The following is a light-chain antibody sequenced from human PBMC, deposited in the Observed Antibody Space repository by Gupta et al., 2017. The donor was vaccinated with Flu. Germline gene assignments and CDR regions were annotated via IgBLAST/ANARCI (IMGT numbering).Light chain of an antibody. V-gene: IGLV2-23*01. CDR1: NSDVGNYNL. CDR3: YSDADDNIVV. Sequence: SITITSTGTNSDVGNYNLVSWHQQHAANATNLIIYEGSRCTANTPSRFSASEAGVTASLTISGLQAEDEADYYCYSDADDNIVVFGGGTRLTVL. J-gene: IGLJ3*02. CDR2: EGS.